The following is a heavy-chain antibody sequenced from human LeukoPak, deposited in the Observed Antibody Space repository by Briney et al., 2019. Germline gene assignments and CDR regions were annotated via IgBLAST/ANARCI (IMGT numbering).Heavy chain of an antibody. V-gene: IGHV1-8*01. Sequence: ASVKISCKASGYTFTSYDINWVRQATGQGLKWMGWMNPNSGNTGYAQKFQGRVTMTRNTSISTAYMELSSLRSEDTAVYYCARAKRLVYSSGWYKEMYYFDYWGQGTLVTVSS. CDR3: ARAKRLVYSSGWYKEMYYFDY. D-gene: IGHD6-19*01. J-gene: IGHJ4*02. CDR2: MNPNSGNT. CDR1: GYTFTSYD.